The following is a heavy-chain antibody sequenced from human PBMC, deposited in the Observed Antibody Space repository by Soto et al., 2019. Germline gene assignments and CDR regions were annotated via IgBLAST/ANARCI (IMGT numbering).Heavy chain of an antibody. V-gene: IGHV1-69*01. CDR1: GGTFSSYA. CDR2: IIPIFGTA. D-gene: IGHD2-15*01. Sequence: QVQLVQSGAEVKKPGSSVKVSCKASGGTFSSYAISWVRQAPGQGLEWMGGIIPIFGTANYAQKFQGRVTITSNEDTSTAYMDLASLRSEVTAVYYCASDGPALLLTYYGMGVWGQGTTVTVSS. J-gene: IGHJ6*02. CDR3: ASDGPALLLTYYGMGV.